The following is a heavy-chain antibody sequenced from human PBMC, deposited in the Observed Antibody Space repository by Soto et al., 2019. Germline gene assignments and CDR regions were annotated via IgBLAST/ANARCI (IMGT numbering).Heavy chain of an antibody. CDR1: EFTLSNAW. D-gene: IGHD3-10*01. CDR3: TTGAGRPAEHFDY. CDR2: IKTKTEGGKT. Sequence: EVQLVESGGGLVKPGGSLRLSCAASEFTLSNAWMNWVRQAPGKGLEWVGRIKTKTEGGKTDFAEPVKGRFALSRDDSRNTLYLQRNSLKTEDTAVYYCTTGAGRPAEHFDYWGQGALVTVSS. V-gene: IGHV3-15*01. J-gene: IGHJ4*02.